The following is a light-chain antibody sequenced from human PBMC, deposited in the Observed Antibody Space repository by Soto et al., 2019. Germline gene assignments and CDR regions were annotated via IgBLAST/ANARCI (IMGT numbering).Light chain of an antibody. Sequence: DIQMTQSPSSLSASVGDRVTITCRTSQSVSIYVNWYQQKPGKAPILLIYASSSLQSGVPSRFSGSGSGTDFTLTNSSLEPEDFATYYCQQSYSTPTFGQGTKVDIK. J-gene: IGKJ2*01. V-gene: IGKV1-39*01. CDR3: QQSYSTPT. CDR1: QSVSIY. CDR2: ASS.